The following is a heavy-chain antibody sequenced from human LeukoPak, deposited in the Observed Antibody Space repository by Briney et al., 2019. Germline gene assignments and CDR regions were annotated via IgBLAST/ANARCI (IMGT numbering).Heavy chain of an antibody. J-gene: IGHJ2*01. D-gene: IGHD2-2*01. CDR3: ARDLREYCSSTSCPNWYFDL. CDR2: ISSSSSYI. V-gene: IGHV3-21*01. CDR1: GFTFSSYE. Sequence: GGSLRLSCAASGFTFSSYEMNWVRQAPGKGLEWVSSISSSSSYIYYADSVKGRFTISRDNAKNSLYLQMNSLRAEDTAVYYCARDLREYCSSTSCPNWYFDLWGRGTLVTVSS.